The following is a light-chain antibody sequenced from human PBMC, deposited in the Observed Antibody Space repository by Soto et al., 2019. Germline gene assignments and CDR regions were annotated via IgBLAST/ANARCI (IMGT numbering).Light chain of an antibody. J-gene: IGLJ2*01. CDR1: NIGRKS. CDR3: QLWDSNSDHVV. V-gene: IGLV3-21*02. CDR2: DDR. Sequence: SYELTQPPSVSVAPGQTARITCGGTNIGRKSVHWYQQKPGQAPVVVVYDDRDRPSGIPERFSGSNSGNTAALTISRVEPGDEDDYYFQLWDSNSDHVVFGGGTKLTVL.